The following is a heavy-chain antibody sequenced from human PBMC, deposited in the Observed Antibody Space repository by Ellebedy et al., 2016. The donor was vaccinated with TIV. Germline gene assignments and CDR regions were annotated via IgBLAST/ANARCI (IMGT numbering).Heavy chain of an antibody. CDR1: GYNFIDYG. CDR2: ISPYYGST. V-gene: IGHV1-18*01. CDR3: VREMEASGTLSFAY. J-gene: IGHJ4*02. D-gene: IGHD6-13*01. Sequence: AASVQVSCKTSGYNFIDYGVSWVRQAPGQGLEWMGWISPYYGSTTYAQSLQGRVTLTRDTSTSTLYMELRSLRFDDTAVYYCVREMEASGTLSFAYWGQGTLVTVSS.